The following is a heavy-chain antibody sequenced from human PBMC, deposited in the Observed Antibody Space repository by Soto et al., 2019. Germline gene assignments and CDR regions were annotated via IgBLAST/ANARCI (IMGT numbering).Heavy chain of an antibody. Sequence: PGGSLRLSCAASGFTFSSYGMHWVRQAPGKGLEWVAVISYDGSNKYYADSVKGRFTISRDNSKNTLYLQMNSLRAEDTAVYYCAKDLSSGWPPGWFDPWGQGTLVTVSS. CDR1: GFTFSSYG. J-gene: IGHJ5*02. V-gene: IGHV3-30*18. D-gene: IGHD6-19*01. CDR2: ISYDGSNK. CDR3: AKDLSSGWPPGWFDP.